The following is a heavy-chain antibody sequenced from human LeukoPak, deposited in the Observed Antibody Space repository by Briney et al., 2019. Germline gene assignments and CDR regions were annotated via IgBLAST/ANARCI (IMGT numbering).Heavy chain of an antibody. V-gene: IGHV4-34*01. CDR2: INHRGST. Sequence: SETLSLTCAVYGGSFSGYYWSWIRQPPGKGLEWIGEINHRGSTNYNPSLKSRVTISVDTSKNQFSLKLSSVTAADTAVYYCARERYYDILTGLDYWGQGTLVTVSS. J-gene: IGHJ4*02. D-gene: IGHD3-9*01. CDR3: ARERYYDILTGLDY. CDR1: GGSFSGYY.